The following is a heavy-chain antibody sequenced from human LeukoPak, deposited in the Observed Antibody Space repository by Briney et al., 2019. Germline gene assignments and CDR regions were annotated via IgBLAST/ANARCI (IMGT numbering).Heavy chain of an antibody. J-gene: IGHJ4*02. V-gene: IGHV4-59*08. Sequence: SETLSLTCTVPDGSISNYFWSWIRQPPGKGLEWIGYIHYTGMTNSNPSLKSRVTISMDTSKNQFSPNLRSVTAADTAIYYCARHGRMVIMSKFSTGIDQWGQGTLVTVSS. CDR2: IHYTGMT. CDR3: ARHGRMVIMSKFSTGIDQ. CDR1: DGSISNYF. D-gene: IGHD2-8*01.